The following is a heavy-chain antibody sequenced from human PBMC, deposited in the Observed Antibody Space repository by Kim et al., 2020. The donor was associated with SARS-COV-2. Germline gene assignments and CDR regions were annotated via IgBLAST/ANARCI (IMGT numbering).Heavy chain of an antibody. CDR3: ARDIDYYDSSGYWSLGWRTNGIDY. J-gene: IGHJ4*02. V-gene: IGHV1-3*01. CDR1: GYTFTSHA. CDR2: INAGNGNT. D-gene: IGHD3-22*01. Sequence: ASVKVSCKASGYTFTSHAMHWVRQAPGQRLEWMGWINAGNGNTKYSQKFQGRVTITRDTSASTAYMELSSLRSEDTAVYYCARDIDYYDSSGYWSLGWRTNGIDYWGQGTLVTVSS.